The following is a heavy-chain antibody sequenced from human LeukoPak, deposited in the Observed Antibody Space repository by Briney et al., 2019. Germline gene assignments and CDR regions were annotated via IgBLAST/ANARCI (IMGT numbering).Heavy chain of an antibody. D-gene: IGHD1-7*01. V-gene: IGHV1-2*02. J-gene: IGHJ4*02. Sequence: ASVKVSCKASQNTFTGRYVHWVRQAPGQGPEWMGWISPDNGGTNYAQKFRGRVTMTRDTSIRTAYMELGSLTSDDAAVYYCARYSDQGTYWGQGTPVTVSS. CDR2: ISPDNGGT. CDR3: ARYSDQGTY. CDR1: QNTFTGRY.